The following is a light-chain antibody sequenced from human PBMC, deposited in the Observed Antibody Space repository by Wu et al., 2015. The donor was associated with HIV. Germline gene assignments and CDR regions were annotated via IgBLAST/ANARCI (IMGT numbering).Light chain of an antibody. CDR1: QTISSY. Sequence: EIVLTQSPATLSLSPGERATLSCRASQTISSYLAWYQQKPGQPPRLLIYDASTRATGIPARFSGSGSGTDFTLTISSLEPEDFAVYYCQQRTNWPPRVTFGQGTRLEIK. CDR2: DAS. J-gene: IGKJ5*01. CDR3: QQRTNWPPRVT. V-gene: IGKV3-11*01.